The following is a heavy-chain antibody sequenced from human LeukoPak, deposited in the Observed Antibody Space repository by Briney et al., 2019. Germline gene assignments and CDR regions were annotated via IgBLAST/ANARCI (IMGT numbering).Heavy chain of an antibody. Sequence: VASVKVSCKASGYTFTSYYMHWVRQAPGQGLEWMGIINPSGGSTSYAQKFQGRVTMTRDTSTSTVYMELSSLRSEDTAVYYCARASFYDYVWGSQERNFDYWGQGTLVTVSS. CDR3: ARASFYDYVWGSQERNFDY. D-gene: IGHD3-16*01. CDR2: INPSGGST. V-gene: IGHV1-46*01. J-gene: IGHJ4*02. CDR1: GYTFTSYY.